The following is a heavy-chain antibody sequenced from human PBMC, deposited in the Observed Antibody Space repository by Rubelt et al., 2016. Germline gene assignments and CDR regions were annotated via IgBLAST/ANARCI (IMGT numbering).Heavy chain of an antibody. J-gene: IGHJ3*01. CDR2: ISSSSDAI. Sequence: GKGLEWVSYISSSSDAIYYADSVKGRFTISRDNSKNTLYLQMNSLRAEDTAVYYCAKCESSYGNDAFDLWGQGTMVTVSS. CDR3: AKCESSYGNDAFDL. D-gene: IGHD3-16*01. V-gene: IGHV3-48*01.